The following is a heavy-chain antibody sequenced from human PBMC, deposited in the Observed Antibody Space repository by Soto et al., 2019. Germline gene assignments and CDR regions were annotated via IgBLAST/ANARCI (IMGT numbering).Heavy chain of an antibody. Sequence: GALRLSCAASGFTFSSYAMSLVRQAPGEGLEWVSGITGSGDSSYYADSVKGRFSISRDNFKNTLFLQMNSLRAEDTAIFYCARKFGDYRAFDYWGQGTLVTVSS. CDR3: ARKFGDYRAFDY. V-gene: IGHV3-23*01. D-gene: IGHD4-17*01. CDR2: ITGSGDSS. J-gene: IGHJ4*02. CDR1: GFTFSSYA.